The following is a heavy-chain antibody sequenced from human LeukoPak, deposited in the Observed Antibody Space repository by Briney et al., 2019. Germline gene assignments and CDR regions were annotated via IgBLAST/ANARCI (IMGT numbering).Heavy chain of an antibody. D-gene: IGHD3-10*01. J-gene: IGHJ5*02. CDR1: GITFSSYS. CDR3: ARDWMVRGVITNWFDP. V-gene: IGHV3-48*01. Sequence: TGGSLRLSCAASGITFSSYSMNWVRQARGKGPEWVSYFSSSSSTIYYSDSVKGRFTISRDNAKNSLYLQMNSLRAEDTAVYYCARDWMVRGVITNWFDPWGQGTLVTVSS. CDR2: FSSSSSTI.